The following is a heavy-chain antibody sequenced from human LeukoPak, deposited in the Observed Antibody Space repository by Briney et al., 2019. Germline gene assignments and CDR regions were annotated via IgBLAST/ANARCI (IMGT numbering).Heavy chain of an antibody. Sequence: ASVKVSCKASGYTFTKYYMFWVRQAPGQGLEWMGRINPSSGGTDYAQKFQGRVTMTRDTSISTAYMELSRLRSDDTAMYYCARGYCSGGSCYSVESWFDPWGQGTLVTVSS. CDR1: GYTFTKYY. D-gene: IGHD2-15*01. V-gene: IGHV1-2*06. CDR3: ARGYCSGGSCYSVESWFDP. CDR2: INPSSGGT. J-gene: IGHJ5*02.